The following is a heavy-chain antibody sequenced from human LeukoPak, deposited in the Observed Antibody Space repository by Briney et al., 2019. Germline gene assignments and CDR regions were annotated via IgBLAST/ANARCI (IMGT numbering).Heavy chain of an antibody. CDR2: IIPIFGTA. V-gene: IGHV1-69*13. Sequence: SVKVSCKASGGTFSSYAISWVRQAPGQGLEWMGGIIPIFGTANYAQKFQGRVTITADESTSTAYMELSSLRSDDTAVYYCARDHGYNWNPVGYYYYYMDVWGKGTTVTVSS. D-gene: IGHD1-20*01. CDR3: ARDHGYNWNPVGYYYYYMDV. J-gene: IGHJ6*03. CDR1: GGTFSSYA.